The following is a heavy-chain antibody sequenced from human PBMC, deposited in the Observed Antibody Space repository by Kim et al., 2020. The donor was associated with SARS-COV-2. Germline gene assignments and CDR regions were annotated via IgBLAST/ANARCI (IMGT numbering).Heavy chain of an antibody. CDR3: ARVKNTAMVPWFDP. V-gene: IGHV3-30*01. J-gene: IGHJ5*02. Sequence: ADSGKVHFTISTDNSKTALYLQMNSLRAEDTAVYYCARVKNTAMVPWFDPWGQGTLVTVSS. D-gene: IGHD5-18*01.